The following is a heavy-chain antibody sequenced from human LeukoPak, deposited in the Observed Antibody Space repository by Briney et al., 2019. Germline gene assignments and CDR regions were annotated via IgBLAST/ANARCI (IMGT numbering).Heavy chain of an antibody. CDR1: GYTFTSFF. CDR2: INPSGGSP. D-gene: IGHD1-14*01. V-gene: IGHV1-46*01. Sequence: ASVKVSCKASGYTFTSFFLHWVRQAPGQGLEWMGIINPSGGSPNYAQKFQGRLTMTRDTSTSTVYMELSSLRFDDTAVYFCAREGIRLGAFDYWGQGTLVAVSS. J-gene: IGHJ4*02. CDR3: AREGIRLGAFDY.